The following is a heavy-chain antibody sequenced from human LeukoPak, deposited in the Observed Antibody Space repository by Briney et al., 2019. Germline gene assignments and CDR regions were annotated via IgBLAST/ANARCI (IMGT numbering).Heavy chain of an antibody. J-gene: IGHJ4*02. V-gene: IGHV3-23*01. CDR1: GLTFSTYA. CDR3: AKDHSGTWDYFDY. Sequence: PGGSLRLSCAASGLTFSTYAMSWVRRAPGRGLEWVSTISGSGRNTDYADSMKGRFTISRDNSKNTLYLQMNSLRGEDTALYYCAKDHSGTWDYFDYWGQGTLVTVSS. CDR2: ISGSGRNT. D-gene: IGHD1-26*01.